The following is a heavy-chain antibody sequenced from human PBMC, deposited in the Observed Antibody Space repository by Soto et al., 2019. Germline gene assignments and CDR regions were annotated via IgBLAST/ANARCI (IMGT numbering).Heavy chain of an antibody. V-gene: IGHV1-3*01. D-gene: IGHD2-2*01. CDR3: ARALWGPAGHINWFDP. J-gene: IGHJ5*02. CDR2: INAGNDYT. CDR1: GYTFTNYA. Sequence: ASVKVSCKASGYTFTNYAIHWMRQAPGQRLEWMGWINAGNDYTKYSHKFQGRVTFTRDTSASTAYMELSSLRAEDTAVYYCARALWGPAGHINWFDPWGQGTLVTVSS.